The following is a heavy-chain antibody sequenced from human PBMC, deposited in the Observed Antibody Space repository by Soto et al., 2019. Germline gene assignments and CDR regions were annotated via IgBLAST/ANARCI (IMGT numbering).Heavy chain of an antibody. CDR2: IYNSVSV. D-gene: IGHD3-10*01. V-gene: IGHV4-59*01. CDR1: GGSISNDD. Sequence: SETLCLTWTVAGGSISNDDGSRILQPPGKGLEWMGYIYNSVSVNYNPSLKSRVTISVDTTKNQLSLKLTSVTAADTAVYYCARDWAWFGELEVPRSYYHGMDVWGQGTTVTVSS. J-gene: IGHJ6*02. CDR3: ARDWAWFGELEVPRSYYHGMDV.